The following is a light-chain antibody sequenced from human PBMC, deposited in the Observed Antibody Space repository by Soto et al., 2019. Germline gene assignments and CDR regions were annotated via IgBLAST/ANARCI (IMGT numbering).Light chain of an antibody. CDR2: GTS. V-gene: IGKV3-20*01. J-gene: IGKJ2*04. CDR3: QQCIYSSCS. CDR1: QSVGSSY. Sequence: ESVLTQSPGNLSLSPGERATLYCRASQSVGSSYLAWYQQKPGQAPRLLIYGTSSRATGIPDRFSGSGSGTDFTLTISSLEPEDFAVYYCQQCIYSSCSFGQGTKLGIK.